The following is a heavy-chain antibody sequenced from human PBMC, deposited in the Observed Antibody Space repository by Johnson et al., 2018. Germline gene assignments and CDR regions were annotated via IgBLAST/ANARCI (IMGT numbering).Heavy chain of an antibody. Sequence: QVQLVESGGGVVQPGRSLRLSCAASGFTFSSYGMHWVRQAPGKGLEWVAVISYDGSNKYYADSVKGRFTLSRDNSKNTRYLQMNSLRAEDTAVYYCAKDLVSSSVPYYYYGMDVWGQGTTVTVSS. V-gene: IGHV3-30*18. J-gene: IGHJ6*02. D-gene: IGHD6-6*01. CDR3: AKDLVSSSVPYYYYGMDV. CDR1: GFTFSSYG. CDR2: ISYDGSNK.